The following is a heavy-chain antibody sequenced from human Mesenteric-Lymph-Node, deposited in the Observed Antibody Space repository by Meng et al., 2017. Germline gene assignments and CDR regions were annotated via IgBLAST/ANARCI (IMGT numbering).Heavy chain of an antibody. D-gene: IGHD1-26*01. V-gene: IGHV3-74*01. CDR2: SNSDGRST. CDR1: GFTFSIYW. Sequence: GGSLRLSCTASGFTFSIYWMHWVRQAPGKGLEWLSRSNSDGRSTTYADSVKGRFTTSRDNAKNTLFLQMNNLRAEDTAMYYCARDDPRHGVGNWFDPWGQGTLVTVSS. CDR3: ARDDPRHGVGNWFDP. J-gene: IGHJ5*02.